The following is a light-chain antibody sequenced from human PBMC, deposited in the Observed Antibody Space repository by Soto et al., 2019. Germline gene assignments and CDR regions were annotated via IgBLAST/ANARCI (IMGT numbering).Light chain of an antibody. CDR3: MRGLQSPPT. V-gene: IGKV2-28*01. CDR1: QSLLHSNGYNY. Sequence: DNVMTQSPLSLPVTPGEPASISWRSSQSLLHSNGYNYLDWYLQKPGQSPQLLIYWGSNRASGVPDRFSGSGSGTDFTLKINRVEAEDVGVYFCMRGLQSPPTFGQGTKLEIK. J-gene: IGKJ1*01. CDR2: WGS.